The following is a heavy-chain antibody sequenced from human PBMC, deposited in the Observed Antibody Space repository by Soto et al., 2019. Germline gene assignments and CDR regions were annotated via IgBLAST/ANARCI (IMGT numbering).Heavy chain of an antibody. V-gene: IGHV3-7*01. CDR3: ARTSRVLEYGMDV. Sequence: HPGGSLRLSCAASGFTFSSYWMSWVRQAPGKGLEWVANIKQDGSEKYYVDSVKGRFTISRDNAKNSLYLQMNSLRAEDTAVYYCARTSRVLEYGMDVWGQGTTVTVSS. CDR2: IKQDGSEK. CDR1: GFTFSSYW. J-gene: IGHJ6*02. D-gene: IGHD3-3*01.